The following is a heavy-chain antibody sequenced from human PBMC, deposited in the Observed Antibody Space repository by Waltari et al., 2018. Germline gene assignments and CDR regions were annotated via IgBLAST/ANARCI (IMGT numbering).Heavy chain of an antibody. J-gene: IGHJ4*02. V-gene: IGHV3-23*01. CDR3: AKDLSYQPGAPVDY. CDR2: VSGSGGST. D-gene: IGHD2-21*01. Sequence: EVQLLESGGGLVQPGGSLRLSCAASGFTFSSYAMSWVRQAPGKGLVWVSAVSGSGGSTYYADSVKGRFTISRDNSKNTLYLQMNSLRAEDTAVYYCAKDLSYQPGAPVDYWGQGTLVTVSS. CDR1: GFTFSSYA.